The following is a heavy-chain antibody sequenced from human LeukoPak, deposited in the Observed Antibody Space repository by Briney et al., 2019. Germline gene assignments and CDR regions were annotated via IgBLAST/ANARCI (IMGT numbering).Heavy chain of an antibody. CDR1: GGSISGGDDY. D-gene: IGHD5-18*01. V-gene: IGHV4-30-4*01. CDR2: IYYGGSP. J-gene: IGHJ3*02. CDR3: ARAYSYEDGDAFDI. Sequence: SETLSLTCTVSGGSISGGDDYWSWIRQPPGKGLECLGYIYYGGSPYYNPSLRSRVTISVDTSKNQFSLKLDSVTAADTAVYFCARAYSYEDGDAFDIWGQGTVVTVSS.